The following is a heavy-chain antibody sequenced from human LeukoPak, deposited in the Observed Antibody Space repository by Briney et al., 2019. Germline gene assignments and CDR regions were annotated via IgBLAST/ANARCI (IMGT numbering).Heavy chain of an antibody. CDR2: INPGGSET. D-gene: IGHD1-26*01. CDR3: ARLMGDRTIYDY. Sequence: GGSLRLSCAASGFAFRTYRMSWVRQAPGKGLEWVASINPGGSETYYAESLKGRFTISTDNAMNSFFLQMNNLRADDTAVYYCARLMGDRTIYDYWGQGALVTVSS. J-gene: IGHJ4*02. CDR1: GFAFRTYR. V-gene: IGHV3-7*01.